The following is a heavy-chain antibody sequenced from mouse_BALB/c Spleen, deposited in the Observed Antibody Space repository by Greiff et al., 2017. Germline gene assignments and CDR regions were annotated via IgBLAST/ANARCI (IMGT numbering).Heavy chain of an antibody. J-gene: IGHJ3*01. V-gene: IGHV1-18*01. CDR2: INPNNGGT. Sequence: VQLQQSGPELVKPGASVKIPCKASGYTFTDYNMDWVKQSHGKSLEWIGDINPNNGGTIYNQKFKGKATLTVDKSSSTAYMELRSLTSEDTAVYYCARKASGSRFAYWGQGTLVTVSA. D-gene: IGHD1-1*01. CDR3: ARKASGSRFAY. CDR1: GYTFTDYN.